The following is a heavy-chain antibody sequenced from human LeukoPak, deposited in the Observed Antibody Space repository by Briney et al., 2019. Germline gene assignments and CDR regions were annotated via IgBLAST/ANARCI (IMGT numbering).Heavy chain of an antibody. J-gene: IGHJ6*03. V-gene: IGHV7-4-1*02. CDR2: INTNTGNP. Sequence: ASVKVSCKASGYTFTSYAMNWVRQAPGQGLEWMGWINTNTGNPTYAQGFTGRFVFSLDTSVSTAYLQISSLKAEDTAVYYCARDRREYSSGWYSLTAWGKPYYYYYYYMDVWGKGTTVTVSS. CDR1: GYTFTSYA. D-gene: IGHD6-19*01. CDR3: ARDRREYSSGWYSLTAWGKPYYYYYYYMDV.